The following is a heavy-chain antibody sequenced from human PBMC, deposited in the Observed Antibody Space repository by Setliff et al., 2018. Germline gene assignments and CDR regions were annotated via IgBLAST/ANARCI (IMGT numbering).Heavy chain of an antibody. CDR2: MNPNSCNT. Sequence: ASVKVSCKASEYTFTSYDINWVRQATGQGLEWMGWMNPNSCNTGYAQKFQGRVTITRNTSISTAYMELSSLRSEDTAVYYCARAQSWSGGPYYFDNWGQGTLVTVSS. V-gene: IGHV1-8*03. J-gene: IGHJ4*02. CDR3: ARAQSWSGGPYYFDN. CDR1: EYTFTSYD. D-gene: IGHD3-3*01.